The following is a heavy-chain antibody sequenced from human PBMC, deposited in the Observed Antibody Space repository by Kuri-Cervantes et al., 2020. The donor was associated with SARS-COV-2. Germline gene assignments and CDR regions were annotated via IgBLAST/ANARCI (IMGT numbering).Heavy chain of an antibody. CDR1: GFTVSSNY. J-gene: IGHJ5*02. CDR3: ARVAKSGWNANNWFDP. Sequence: GESLKSSCAASGFTVSSNYMRWVRQAPGKGLEWVSVIYSGGSTYYADSVKGRFTISRDNSKNTLYLQMNSLRAEDTAVYYCARVAKSGWNANNWFDPWGQGTLVTVSS. D-gene: IGHD1-1*01. CDR2: IYSGGST. V-gene: IGHV3-66*01.